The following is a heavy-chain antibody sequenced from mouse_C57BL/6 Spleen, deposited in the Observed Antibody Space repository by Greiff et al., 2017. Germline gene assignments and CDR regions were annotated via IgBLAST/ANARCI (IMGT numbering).Heavy chain of an antibody. D-gene: IGHD2-4*01. J-gene: IGHJ1*03. CDR3: ARRDDYGGYFDV. V-gene: IGHV1-82*01. CDR2: IYPGDGDT. CDR1: GYAFSSSW. Sequence: VQLQESGPELVKPGASVKISCKASGYAFSSSWMNWVKQRPGKGLEWIGRIYPGDGDTNYNGKFKGKATLTADKSSSTAYMQLSSLTSEDSAVYFCARRDDYGGYFDVWGTGTTVTVSS.